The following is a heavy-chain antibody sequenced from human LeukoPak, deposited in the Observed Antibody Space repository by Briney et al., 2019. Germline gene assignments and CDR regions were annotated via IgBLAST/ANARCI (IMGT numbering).Heavy chain of an antibody. D-gene: IGHD1-26*01. V-gene: IGHV3-7*01. CDR2: IKQDGSEK. CDR1: GFTFTNNF. J-gene: IGHJ4*02. CDR3: AREGYYFFDF. Sequence: PGGSLRLSRAASGFTFTNNFMSGVRQVPGRGVEWVANIKQDGSEKTYAHSVRGRSTLYIDNPKDSESLQRNDLRAEYSAIYFCAREGYYFFDFWGQGTLVIVSS.